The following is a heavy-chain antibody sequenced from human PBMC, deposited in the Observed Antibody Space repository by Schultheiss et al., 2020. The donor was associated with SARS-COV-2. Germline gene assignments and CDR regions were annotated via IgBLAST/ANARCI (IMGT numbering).Heavy chain of an antibody. CDR3: ARDRVSYNWNYAFDY. D-gene: IGHD1-7*01. CDR1: GFTFSSYT. J-gene: IGHJ4*02. Sequence: GGSLRLSCAASGFTFSSYTFNWVRQAPGKGLEWVSSISSTSSYIYYADSVQGRFTISRDNAKNSLHLQMNSLRAEDTAVYFCARDRVSYNWNYAFDYWGQGTLVTVSS. V-gene: IGHV3-21*01. CDR2: ISSTSSYI.